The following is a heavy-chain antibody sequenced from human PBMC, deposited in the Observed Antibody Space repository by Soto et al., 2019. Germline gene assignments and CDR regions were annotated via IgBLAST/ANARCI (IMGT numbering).Heavy chain of an antibody. CDR3: ARDTSRWEYDY. D-gene: IGHD6-19*01. V-gene: IGHV1-18*01. Sequence: QVQLVQSGAEVKKPGASVKVSCKASGYTFTSYGISWVRQAPGQGLEWMGWINVYNGNTNYAQKLKGRVTMTTETSTSTAYLDLRSLRSDDTAVYFCARDTSRWEYDYWGKGTLVTVYS. CDR2: INVYNGNT. J-gene: IGHJ4*02. CDR1: GYTFTSYG.